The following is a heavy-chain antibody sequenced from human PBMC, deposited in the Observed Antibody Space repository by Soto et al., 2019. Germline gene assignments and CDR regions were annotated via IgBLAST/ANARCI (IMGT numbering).Heavy chain of an antibody. D-gene: IGHD1-1*01. Sequence: HLVESGGGLVKPGGSLRLSCAGSGFIFSNAWMSWVRQTPGKGLEWVGRIKSKADGGTTDYAAPVEGRFIISRDDSKNTIYRQMDSLKTEDGAVYYCTPGLHNRRGQGVLVTGSS. CDR3: TPGLHNR. CDR1: GFIFSNAW. CDR2: IKSKADGGTT. J-gene: IGHJ4*02. V-gene: IGHV3-15*01.